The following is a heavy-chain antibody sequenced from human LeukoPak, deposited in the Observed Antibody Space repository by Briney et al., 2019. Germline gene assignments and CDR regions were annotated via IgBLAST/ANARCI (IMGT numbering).Heavy chain of an antibody. Sequence: PSETLSLTCAVYGGSFSGYYWGWIRQPPGKGLEWLGSIYYSGSTYYNPSLKSRVTISVDTSKNQFSLNLSSVTAADTAVYYCARPYGPYNWFDPWGQGTLVTVSS. D-gene: IGHD3-10*01. CDR3: ARPYGPYNWFDP. CDR1: GGSFSGYY. J-gene: IGHJ5*02. V-gene: IGHV4-39*01. CDR2: IYYSGST.